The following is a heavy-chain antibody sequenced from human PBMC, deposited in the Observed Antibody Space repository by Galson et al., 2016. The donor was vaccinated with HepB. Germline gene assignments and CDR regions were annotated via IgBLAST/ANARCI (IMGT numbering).Heavy chain of an antibody. CDR2: ISGSGDNT. CDR1: GLTFSTYA. CDR3: AKEPRYDARSVGFDP. J-gene: IGHJ5*02. Sequence: SLRLSCAASGLTFSTYAMSWARQAPVKGLEWVSAISGSGDNTYYADSVKGRFTISRDNSKNTLYLQMNSLRVEDTAVYYCAKEPRYDARSVGFDPWGQGTLVTVSS. V-gene: IGHV3-23*01. D-gene: IGHD3-3*01.